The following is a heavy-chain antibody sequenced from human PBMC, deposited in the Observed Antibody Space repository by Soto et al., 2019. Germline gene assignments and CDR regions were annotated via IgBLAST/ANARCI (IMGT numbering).Heavy chain of an antibody. V-gene: IGHV3-9*01. CDR3: AKDAVSGDSIWLAHD. CDR2: ISWNSGSI. D-gene: IGHD3-3*02. J-gene: IGHJ4*02. CDR1: GFTFDDYA. Sequence: GGSLRLSCAASGFTFDDYAMHWVRQAPGKGLEWVSGISWNSGSIGYADSVKGRFTISRDNAKNSLYLQMSSLRVEDTAVYYCAKDAVSGDSIWLAHDWGQGTGVTVS.